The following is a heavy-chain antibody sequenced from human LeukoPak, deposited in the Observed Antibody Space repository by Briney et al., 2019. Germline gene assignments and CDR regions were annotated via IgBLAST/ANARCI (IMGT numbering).Heavy chain of an antibody. Sequence: PGGSLRLSCAASGFTFSSSAMSWVRQVPGKGLEWVSGISSSGSGDNTYYADSVKGRFTISRDSSKNTLFLHMNTLRAEDTATYYCAKDRTVGASYWYFDLWGRGALVTVSS. D-gene: IGHD1-26*01. CDR1: GFTFSSSA. CDR2: ISSSGSGDNT. J-gene: IGHJ2*01. CDR3: AKDRTVGASYWYFDL. V-gene: IGHV3-23*01.